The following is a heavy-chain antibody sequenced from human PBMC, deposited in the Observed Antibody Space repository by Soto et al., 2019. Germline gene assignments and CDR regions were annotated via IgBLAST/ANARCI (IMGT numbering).Heavy chain of an antibody. D-gene: IGHD6-19*01. CDR1: GFTFSSYA. CDR2: ISGDGRDL. CDR3: AKDRTPVADYYFDY. Sequence: GGSLRLSCAASGFTFSSYAMHWVRQAPGKGLEWVAVISGDGRDLYHADSVKGRFTISRDNSKKTLYLLMNSLRAEDTAVYYCAKDRTPVADYYFDYWGQGALVTVSS. J-gene: IGHJ4*02. V-gene: IGHV3-30*18.